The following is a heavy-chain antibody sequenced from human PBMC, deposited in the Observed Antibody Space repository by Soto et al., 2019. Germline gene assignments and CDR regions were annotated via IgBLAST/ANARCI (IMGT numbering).Heavy chain of an antibody. Sequence: SETLSLTCTVSGGSISSSSYYWGWIRQPPGKGLEWIGSIYYSGSTYYNPSLKSRVTISVDTSKNQFSLKLSSVTAADTAVYYCARVSSSWYKDYWGQGTLVTVSS. CDR2: IYYSGST. V-gene: IGHV4-39*01. CDR3: ARVSSSWYKDY. CDR1: GGSISSSSYY. J-gene: IGHJ4*02. D-gene: IGHD6-13*01.